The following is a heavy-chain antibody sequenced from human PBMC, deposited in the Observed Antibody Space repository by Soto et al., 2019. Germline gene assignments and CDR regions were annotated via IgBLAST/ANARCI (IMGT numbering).Heavy chain of an antibody. V-gene: IGHV3-30*18. CDR2: ISYVGSNK. Sequence: PGGSLRLSCAASGFTFSSYGMHWVRQAPGKWLEWVAVISYVGSNKYYADSVKGRFTISRDNSKNTLYLQMNSLRAEDTAVYYCAKRGARYCSGGSCYYYYGMDVWGQGTTVTVSS. CDR3: AKRGARYCSGGSCYYYYGMDV. J-gene: IGHJ6*02. D-gene: IGHD2-15*01. CDR1: GFTFSSYG.